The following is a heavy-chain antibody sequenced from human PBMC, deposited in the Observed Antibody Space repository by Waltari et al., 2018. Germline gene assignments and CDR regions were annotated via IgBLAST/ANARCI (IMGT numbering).Heavy chain of an antibody. CDR3: ARSSGPDFDY. J-gene: IGHJ4*02. CDR2: LYTSGQT. CDR1: GVGISTYY. Sequence: QVQLQESGPGLVKPSETLSLTCTVSGVGISTYYWAWIRQSAGIGLEWIGRLYTSGQTNYNPSLKSRASMSADLSTNQFSLKLNSVTAADTAVYYCARSSGPDFDYWGQGILVTVSS. V-gene: IGHV4-4*07.